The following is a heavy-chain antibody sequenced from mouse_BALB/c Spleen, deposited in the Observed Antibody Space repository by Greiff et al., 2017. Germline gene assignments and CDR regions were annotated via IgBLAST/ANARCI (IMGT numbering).Heavy chain of an antibody. CDR2: IDPANGNT. D-gene: IGHD2-4*01. CDR1: GFNIKDTY. V-gene: IGHV14-3*02. CDR3: ARNYGYAMDD. J-gene: IGHJ4*01. Sequence: VQLQQSGAELVKPGASVKLSCTASGFNIKDTYMHWVKQRPEQGLEWIGRIDPANGNTKYDPKFQGKATITADTSSNTASLQLSSLTSEDTAVYYCARNYGYAMDDWGQGTSVTVSS.